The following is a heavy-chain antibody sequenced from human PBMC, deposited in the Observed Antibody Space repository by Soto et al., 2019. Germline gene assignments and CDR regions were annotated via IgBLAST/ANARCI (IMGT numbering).Heavy chain of an antibody. D-gene: IGHD2-8*01. CDR1: GYTFVSFG. J-gene: IGHJ3*02. V-gene: IGHV1-18*01. CDR3: ARDQTKWLRDASDI. Sequence: QVQLVQSGAEVKKPGASVKVCCKASGYTFVSFGINWVRQAPGQGLEWLGRISPYNGDTSYAEKFRGRVAMTTDTSSSTVYLELRSLRSDDTSVYYCARDQTKWLRDASDIWGQGSMVTVSS. CDR2: ISPYNGDT.